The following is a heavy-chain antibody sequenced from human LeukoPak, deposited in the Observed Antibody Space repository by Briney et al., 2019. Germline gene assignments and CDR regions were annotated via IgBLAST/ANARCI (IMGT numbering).Heavy chain of an antibody. CDR1: GFTFSSYA. CDR3: GRERNAYYMDV. CDR2: ISGSGGST. V-gene: IGHV3-23*01. J-gene: IGHJ6*03. Sequence: GGSLRLSCAASGFTFSSYAMSWVRQAPGKGLEWVSAISGSGGSTYYADSVKGCFTISRDNAKNTLYLQMSSLSSEDTAVYYCGRERNAYYMDVWGKGTTVTVSS.